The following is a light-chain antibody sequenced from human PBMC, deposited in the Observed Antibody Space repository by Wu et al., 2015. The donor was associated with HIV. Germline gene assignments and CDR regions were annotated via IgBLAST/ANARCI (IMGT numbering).Light chain of an antibody. CDR2: KAS. CDR1: QSISDW. J-gene: IGKJ1*01. Sequence: DIQMTQSPSTLSASVGDRVTITCRASQSISDWLAWFQHKPGKAPKLLIYKASSLQSGVPSRFSGSGSGTEFTLTITSLQPDDFATYYCQQYSFXRTFAKGQGEIK. V-gene: IGKV1-5*03. CDR3: QQYSFXRT.